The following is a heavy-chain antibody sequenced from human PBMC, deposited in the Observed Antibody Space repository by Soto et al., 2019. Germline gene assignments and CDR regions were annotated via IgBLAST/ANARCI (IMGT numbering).Heavy chain of an antibody. V-gene: IGHV4-59*01. D-gene: IGHD3-16*01. CDR3: ARRYGGNFDY. CDR1: GGSIETFY. CDR2: ISNSGST. Sequence: PSETLSLTCIVSGGSIETFYWSWIRQPPGKGLEWIGYISNSGSTNYNPSLESRVTVSVDTSKNQFSLKLSSVTAADTAVYYCARRYGGNFDYWGQGTLVTVSS. J-gene: IGHJ4*02.